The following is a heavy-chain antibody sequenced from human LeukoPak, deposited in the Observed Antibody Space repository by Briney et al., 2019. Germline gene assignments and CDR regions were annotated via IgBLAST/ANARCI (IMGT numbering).Heavy chain of an antibody. CDR3: AKRELGLGGSYYSDAFDI. D-gene: IGHD1-26*01. CDR2: INRDGSVR. V-gene: IGHV3-7*03. Sequence: GGSLRLSCAASGFTLSSYWMTWVRQAPGKGLEWVANINRDGSVRHYVDSVKDRFTISRDNAKNSLYLQMSSLRVEDTAIYYCAKRELGLGGSYYSDAFDIWGQGTMVTVSS. J-gene: IGHJ3*02. CDR1: GFTLSSYW.